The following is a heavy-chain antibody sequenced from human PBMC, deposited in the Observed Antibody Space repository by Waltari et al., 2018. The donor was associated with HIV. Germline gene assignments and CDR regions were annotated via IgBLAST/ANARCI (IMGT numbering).Heavy chain of an antibody. CDR1: GFTFNTFA. J-gene: IGHJ4*02. CDR3: ARLDLWLKYNFDY. V-gene: IGHV3-23*01. D-gene: IGHD6-19*01. Sequence: EVQLLESGGGLLQPGGSLRLSCAASGFTFNTFAMSWVRQAPGKGLEWVSTISGGGYATYYADSVKGRFTISRDNSKNTLYLQMNSLRAEDTAVYYCARLDLWLKYNFDYWGQGTLVTVSS. CDR2: ISGGGYAT.